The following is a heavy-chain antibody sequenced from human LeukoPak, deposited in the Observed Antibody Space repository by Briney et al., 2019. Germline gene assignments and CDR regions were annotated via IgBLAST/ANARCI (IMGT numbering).Heavy chain of an antibody. CDR2: ISYDGSNK. CDR1: GFTSSSYA. V-gene: IGHV3-30-3*01. CDR3: ARDRPLYCSGGSCYSRLIAPDY. Sequence: GGSLRLSCAASGFTSSSYAMHWVRQAPGKGLEWVAVISYDGSNKYYADSVKGRFTISRDNSKNTLYLQMNSLRAEDTAVYYCARDRPLYCSGGSCYSRLIAPDYWGQGTLVTVSS. J-gene: IGHJ4*02. D-gene: IGHD2-15*01.